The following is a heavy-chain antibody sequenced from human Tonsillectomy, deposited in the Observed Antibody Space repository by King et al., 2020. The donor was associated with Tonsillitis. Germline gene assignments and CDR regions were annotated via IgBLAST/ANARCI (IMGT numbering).Heavy chain of an antibody. CDR2: INPNSGET. D-gene: IGHD2-15*01. CDR3: ARSLYCSGDTCDWEGFDY. V-gene: IGHV1-2*02. Sequence: VQLVESGAEVQRPGASVKVSCKASGYTFSDYFLHWVRQAPGQGLEWMGRINPNSGETNYEQKFQGRVTMTRDTSINTVYMALSSLRPGDVAIYYCARSLYCSGDTCDWEGFDYWGQGALVTVPS. CDR1: GYTFSDYF. J-gene: IGHJ4*02.